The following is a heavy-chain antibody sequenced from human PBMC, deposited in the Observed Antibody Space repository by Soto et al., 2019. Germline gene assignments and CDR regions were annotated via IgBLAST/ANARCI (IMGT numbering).Heavy chain of an antibody. D-gene: IGHD6-13*01. CDR2: IGPSDSYT. J-gene: IGHJ5*02. V-gene: IGHV5-10-1*01. CDR3: ARRKIAAAVDNWFDP. Sequence: GESLKISCKGSGYSFTSYWISWVRQMPGKGLEWMGRIGPSDSYTNYSPSFQGHVTISADKSISTAYLQWSSLKASDTAMYYCARRKIAAAVDNWFDPWGQGTLVTVSS. CDR1: GYSFTSYW.